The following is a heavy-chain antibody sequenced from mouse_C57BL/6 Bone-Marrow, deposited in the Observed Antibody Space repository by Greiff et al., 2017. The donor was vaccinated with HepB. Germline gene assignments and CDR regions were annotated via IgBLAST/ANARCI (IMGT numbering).Heavy chain of an antibody. D-gene: IGHD4-1*01. CDR3: ARALTGRGY. J-gene: IGHJ2*01. CDR2: ISDGGSYT. CDR1: GFTFSSYA. Sequence: EVHLVESGGGLVKPGGSLKLSCAASGFTFSSYAMSWVRQTPEKRLEWVATISDGGSYTYYPDNVKGRFTIARDNAKNNLYLQMSHLKSEDTAMYYCARALTGRGYWGQGTTLTVSS. V-gene: IGHV5-4*01.